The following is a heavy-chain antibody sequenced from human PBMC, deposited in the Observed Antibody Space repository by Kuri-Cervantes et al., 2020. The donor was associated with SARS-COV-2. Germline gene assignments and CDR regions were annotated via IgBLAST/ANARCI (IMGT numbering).Heavy chain of an antibody. V-gene: IGHV1-2*02. CDR3: ARDPGYCSGGTCLDY. D-gene: IGHD2-15*01. Sequence: ASVKVSCKASAYTSTAYYIHWVRQAPGQGLEWMGWINPYNGDTNYAQKFQGRVTLTRDTSISTAYMELNRLRSDDTAVYYCARDPGYCSGGTCLDYWGQGTLVTVSS. CDR2: INPYNGDT. J-gene: IGHJ4*02. CDR1: AYTSTAYY.